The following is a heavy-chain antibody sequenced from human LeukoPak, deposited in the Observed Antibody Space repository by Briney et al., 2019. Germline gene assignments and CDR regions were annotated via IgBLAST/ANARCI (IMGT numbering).Heavy chain of an antibody. J-gene: IGHJ5*02. D-gene: IGHD1-26*01. CDR3: ARHEYSGSYYGLSWFDP. CDR1: GGSISSSGYY. CDR2: IYYSGST. Sequence: PSETLSLTCTVSGGSISSSGYYWGWIRQPPGKGLEWIASIYYSGSTYYNPSLKSRVTISVDTSKNQLSLKLSSLTAADTAVYCARHEYSGSYYGLSWFDPGAREPWSPSPQ. V-gene: IGHV4-39*01.